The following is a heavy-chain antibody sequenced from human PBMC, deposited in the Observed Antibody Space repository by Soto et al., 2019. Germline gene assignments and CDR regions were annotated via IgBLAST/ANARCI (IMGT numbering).Heavy chain of an antibody. J-gene: IGHJ4*02. CDR2: IYSGGST. CDR1: GFAVSSNH. Sequence: EVQLVESGGGLVQPGGSLRLSCAASGFAVSSNHMTWVRQAPGKGLEWVSVIYSGGSTYYADSVKGRFTISRDNSENTLYLHMNSLRVEDTAVYYCATGVNYRPILGWGQGTLVTVSS. V-gene: IGHV3-66*01. CDR3: ATGVNYRPILG. D-gene: IGHD3-16*01.